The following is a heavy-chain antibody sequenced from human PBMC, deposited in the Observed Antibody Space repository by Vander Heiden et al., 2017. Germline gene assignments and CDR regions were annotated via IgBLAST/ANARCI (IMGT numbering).Heavy chain of an antibody. CDR1: GFTFGDYA. CDR2: IRSKAYGGTT. J-gene: IGHJ5*02. CDR3: TRDHVLLWFGELAELWP. V-gene: IGHV3-49*05. D-gene: IGHD3-10*01. Sequence: EVQLVESGGGLVKPGRSLRLSCTASGFTFGDYAMSWFRQAPGKGLEWVGFIRSKAYGGTTEYAASVKGRFTISRDDSKSIAYLQMNSLKTEDTAVYYCTRDHVLLWFGELAELWPWGQGTLVTVSA.